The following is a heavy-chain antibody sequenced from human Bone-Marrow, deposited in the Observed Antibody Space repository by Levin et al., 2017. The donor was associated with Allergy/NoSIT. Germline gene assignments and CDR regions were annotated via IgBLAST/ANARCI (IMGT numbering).Heavy chain of an antibody. Sequence: SQTLSLTCTVSGGSIRSYYWSWIRQSPGKGLEWIGYIYYSGSTNYNPSLKSRVTISVDTSKNQLSLKVTSLAAADTAVYYCARSYGSGSSTRYYFDYWGQGTLVTVSS. V-gene: IGHV4-59*01. CDR3: ARSYGSGSSTRYYFDY. D-gene: IGHD3-10*01. J-gene: IGHJ4*02. CDR2: IYYSGST. CDR1: GGSIRSYY.